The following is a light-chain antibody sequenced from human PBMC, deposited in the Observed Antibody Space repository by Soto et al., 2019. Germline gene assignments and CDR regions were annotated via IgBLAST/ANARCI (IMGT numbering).Light chain of an antibody. CDR3: QSYDSSRSGYV. V-gene: IGLV1-40*01. Sequence: QSVLTQPPSVSGAPGQRVTISCTGSSSNIGADYNVHWYQQLPGTAPKLLISGNSNRPSGVPDRFSGSKSGTSASLAITGLQAEDEADYYCQSYDSSRSGYVCGTGAKVTGL. CDR2: GNS. J-gene: IGLJ1*01. CDR1: SSNIGADYN.